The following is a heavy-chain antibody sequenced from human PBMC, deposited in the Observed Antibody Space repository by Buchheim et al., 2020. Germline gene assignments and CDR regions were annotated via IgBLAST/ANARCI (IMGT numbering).Heavy chain of an antibody. Sequence: EVHLVESGGGLVQPGRSLRLSCTISGFIFGDYAMSWFRQAPGKGLEWVSCIGSKRYGATTEYAASVRGRFTISRDDSRSIAYLQMNSLRTEDTAVYFCAREDRTSDGLNPFVEYWGQGT. CDR1: GFIFGDYA. J-gene: IGHJ4*02. V-gene: IGHV3-49*03. D-gene: IGHD2-8*01. CDR3: AREDRTSDGLNPFVEY. CDR2: IGSKRYGATT.